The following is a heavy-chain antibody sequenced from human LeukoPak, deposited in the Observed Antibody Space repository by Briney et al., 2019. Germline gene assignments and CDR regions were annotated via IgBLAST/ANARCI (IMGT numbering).Heavy chain of an antibody. CDR1: GFSFSTHN. D-gene: IGHD3-3*02. J-gene: IGHJ4*02. CDR2: IGRDSSYV. CDR3: ASHFAHWRSHLFGY. V-gene: IGHV3-21*01. Sequence: GGSLRLSCVASGFSFSTHNMNWVRQAPVQGLEWVSSIGRDSSYVYYADSLKGRFTISRDDAKNSLYLQMNNLRAEDTAVYYCASHFAHWRSHLFGYWGQGTLVTVSS.